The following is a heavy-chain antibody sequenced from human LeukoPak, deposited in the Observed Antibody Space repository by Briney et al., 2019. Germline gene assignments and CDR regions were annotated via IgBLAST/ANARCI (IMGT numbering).Heavy chain of an antibody. Sequence: SETLSLTCSVSGDFSDIDYLSWIRQPAGKGLGWIGRIYTGGSTNYNPSLKTRVSMSLDKSKKEVSLNLTSVTAADTAVYYCAKDLGINTGWFGFDSWGQGTLVTVSS. V-gene: IGHV4-4*07. D-gene: IGHD6-19*01. CDR3: AKDLGINTGWFGFDS. CDR1: GDFSDIDY. J-gene: IGHJ5*01. CDR2: IYTGGST.